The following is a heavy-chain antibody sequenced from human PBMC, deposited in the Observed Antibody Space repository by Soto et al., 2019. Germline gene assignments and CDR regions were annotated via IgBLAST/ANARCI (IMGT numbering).Heavy chain of an antibody. CDR1: GFTFSSYW. D-gene: IGHD3-10*01. CDR3: ARDSHYGSGSLDY. CDR2: IKQDGSEK. V-gene: IGHV3-7*01. J-gene: IGHJ4*02. Sequence: ESGGGLVPPGGSLRLSCAASGFTFSSYWMSWVRQAPGKGLEWVANIKQDGSEKYYVDSVKGRFTISRDNAKNSLYLQMNSLRAEDTAVYYCARDSHYGSGSLDYWGQGTPVTVSS.